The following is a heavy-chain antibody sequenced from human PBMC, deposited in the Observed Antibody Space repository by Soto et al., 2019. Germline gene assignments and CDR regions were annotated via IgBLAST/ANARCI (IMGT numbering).Heavy chain of an antibody. CDR3: AKNLGYIYREVYYFDS. CDR2: LSGSGGST. J-gene: IGHJ4*02. D-gene: IGHD5-18*01. CDR1: GFSFSSYA. V-gene: IGHV3-23*01. Sequence: PGGSLRLSCAASGFSFSSYAMSWVRQAPGKGLEWVSALSGSGGSTYYADSVKGRFTISRDNSKNTVYLQMNSLRAEDTAVYYCAKNLGYIYREVYYFDSSCQGTLVTVSS.